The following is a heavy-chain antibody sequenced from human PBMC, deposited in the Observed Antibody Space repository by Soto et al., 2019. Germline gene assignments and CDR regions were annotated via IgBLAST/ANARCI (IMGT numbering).Heavy chain of an antibody. J-gene: IGHJ6*01. CDR3: ARSVVAVIAFVFFFLVMGA. CDR1: EGTFRCYA. CDR2: IIPMFGTP. D-gene: IGHD2-21*01. V-gene: IGHV1-69*13. Sequence: GDSGKVCWQTAEGTFRCYAMRWKRQAPGQGLEWMGGIIPMFGTPNYAQNFKGRLTITADESTRTAYIELSSPRTEDTAGYYRARSVVAVIAFVFFFLVMGARRQATTFPDSS.